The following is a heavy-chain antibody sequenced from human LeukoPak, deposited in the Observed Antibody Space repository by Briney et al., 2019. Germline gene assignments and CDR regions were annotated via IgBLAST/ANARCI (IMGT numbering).Heavy chain of an antibody. V-gene: IGHV3-23*01. CDR3: AKDRDIILTGHGMDX. D-gene: IGHD3-9*01. CDR1: GFTFSRFA. CDR2: IGGLGEST. Sequence: GGSLRLSCEASGFTFSRFAMTWVRQAPGKGLEWVSTIGGLGESTNYADSVKGRFTISRDNSKNTLYLQMSNLRAEDTAVYYCAKDRDIILTGHGMDXWGQGTTVTVSS. J-gene: IGHJ6*02.